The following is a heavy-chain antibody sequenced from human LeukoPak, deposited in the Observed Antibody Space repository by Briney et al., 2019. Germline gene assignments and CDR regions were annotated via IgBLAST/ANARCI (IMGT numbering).Heavy chain of an antibody. CDR3: ARRHYYDTTGPGGDASDI. CDR1: GGSISSSSYY. CDR2: MYYSGST. Sequence: SETPSLTCTVSGGSISSSSYYWAWIRHPPGKGLEWIGSMYYSGSTHYNPSLKSRVTISVDTSKKQFSLKLSSMTAADTAVYYCARRHYYDTTGPGGDASDIWGQGTMVTVSS. V-gene: IGHV4-39*01. J-gene: IGHJ3*02. D-gene: IGHD3-22*01.